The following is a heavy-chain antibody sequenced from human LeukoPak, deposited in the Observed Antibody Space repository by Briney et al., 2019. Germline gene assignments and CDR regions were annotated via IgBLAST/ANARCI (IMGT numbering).Heavy chain of an antibody. CDR3: ARQTTMVRGLPRTFDY. Sequence: SQSLSLTCAISGDSVSSNSGGWNWIRQSPSRGLEWLGRTYYNSKWYNDYAVSVKSRMTINPDTSKNQFSLKLNSVTAADTAVYYCARQTTMVRGLPRTFDYWGQGTLVTVSS. D-gene: IGHD3-10*01. V-gene: IGHV6-1*01. CDR2: TYYNSKWYN. J-gene: IGHJ4*02. CDR1: GDSVSSNSGG.